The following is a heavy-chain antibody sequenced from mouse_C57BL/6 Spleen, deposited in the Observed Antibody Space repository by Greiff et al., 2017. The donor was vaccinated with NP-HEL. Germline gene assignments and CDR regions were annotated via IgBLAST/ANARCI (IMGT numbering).Heavy chain of an antibody. CDR3: AREGETGTSDY. CDR2: ISDGGSYT. CDR1: GFTFSSYA. J-gene: IGHJ2*01. V-gene: IGHV5-4*01. Sequence: EVMLVESGGGLVKPGGSLKLSCAASGFTFSSYAMSWVRQTPEKRLEWVATISDGGSYTYYPDNVKGRFTISRDNAKNNLYMQMSHLKSEDTAMYYCAREGETGTSDYWGQGTTLTVSS. D-gene: IGHD4-1*01.